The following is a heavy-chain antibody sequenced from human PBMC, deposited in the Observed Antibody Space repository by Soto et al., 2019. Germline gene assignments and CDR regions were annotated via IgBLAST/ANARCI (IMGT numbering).Heavy chain of an antibody. J-gene: IGHJ5*02. D-gene: IGHD5-12*01. CDR1: GDSVSSASFY. CDR3: ERVKSGRNWFDP. CDR2: IYFSGST. V-gene: IGHV4-61*01. Sequence: PSETLSLTCTVSGDSVSSASFYWIWIRQAPGKGLEWIGFIYFSGSTNYNPSLKSRVTMSLDTSKNQFSLNLSSVTPADTAVYYRERVKSGRNWFDPWGPGTLATVSS.